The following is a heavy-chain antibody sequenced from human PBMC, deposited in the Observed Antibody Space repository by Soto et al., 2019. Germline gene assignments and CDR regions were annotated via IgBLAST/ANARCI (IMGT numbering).Heavy chain of an antibody. CDR3: ARHPGDYSSSSGNWFDP. CDR2: IYYSGST. V-gene: IGHV4-39*01. J-gene: IGHJ5*02. Sequence: PETLSLTCTVSGGSISSSSYYWGWIRQPPGKGLEWIGSIYYSGSTYYNPSLKSRVTIPVDTSKNQFSLKLTSVTAADTAVYYCARHPGDYSSSSGNWFDPWGQGTLVTVSS. D-gene: IGHD6-6*01. CDR1: GGSISSSSYY.